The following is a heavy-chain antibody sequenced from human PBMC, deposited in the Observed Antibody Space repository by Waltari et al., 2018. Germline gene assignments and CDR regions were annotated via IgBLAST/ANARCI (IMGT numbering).Heavy chain of an antibody. CDR3: ARVDSSGWYYFDY. V-gene: IGHV3-21*01. Sequence: EVQLVESGGGLVKPGGSLRLSCAASGFTFSSYSMNWVRQAPGKGLEWVSSISSSSSYIYYADSVKGRFTISRDNAKNSLYLKMNSLRAEDTAVYYCARVDSSGWYYFDYRGQGTLVTVSS. CDR2: ISSSSSYI. D-gene: IGHD6-19*01. CDR1: GFTFSSYS. J-gene: IGHJ4*02.